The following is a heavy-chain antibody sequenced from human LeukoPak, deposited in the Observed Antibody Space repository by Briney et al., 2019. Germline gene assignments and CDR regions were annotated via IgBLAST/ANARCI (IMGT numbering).Heavy chain of an antibody. CDR2: IYYSGST. Sequence: NSSETLSLTCTVSGGSISSYYWSWIRQPPGKGLEWIGYIYYSGSTNYNPSLKSRVTISVDTSKNQFSLKLSSVTAADTAVYYCARVYRYSSSWYLNWYFDLWGRGTLVTVSS. D-gene: IGHD6-13*01. J-gene: IGHJ2*01. CDR1: GGSISSYY. CDR3: ARVYRYSSSWYLNWYFDL. V-gene: IGHV4-59*01.